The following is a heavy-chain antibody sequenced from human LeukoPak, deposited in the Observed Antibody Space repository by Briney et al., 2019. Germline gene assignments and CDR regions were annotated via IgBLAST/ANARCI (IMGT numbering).Heavy chain of an antibody. CDR3: ARDPGWFGGNVFDY. V-gene: IGHV4-59*01. CDR1: GSPFSTYY. Sequence: SETLSLTCSVSGSPFSTYYWNWVRQPPGKGLEWIGYISDSGTLDYNPSLKSRVAISLDTSKNQFSLKLSSVTAADTAVYYCARDPGWFGGNVFDYWGQGTLVTVSS. D-gene: IGHD3-10*01. J-gene: IGHJ4*02. CDR2: ISDSGTL.